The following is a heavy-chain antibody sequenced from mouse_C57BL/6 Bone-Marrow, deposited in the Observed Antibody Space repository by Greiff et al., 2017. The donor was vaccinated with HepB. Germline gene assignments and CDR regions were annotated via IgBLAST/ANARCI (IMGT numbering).Heavy chain of an antibody. V-gene: IGHV1-22*01. D-gene: IGHD2-13*01. CDR3: ARRSCIFYGDYDFDY. CDR2: INPKNGGT. Sequence: EVQLQESGPELVKPGASVKLSCKASGYTFTDYNMHWVKQSPGKSLEWIGYINPKNGGTSYNQKFKGKATFTVNKSSSTAYMELRSLTSEESAVYYWARRSCIFYGDYDFDYWGQGTTLTVSS. CDR1: GYTFTDYN. J-gene: IGHJ2*01.